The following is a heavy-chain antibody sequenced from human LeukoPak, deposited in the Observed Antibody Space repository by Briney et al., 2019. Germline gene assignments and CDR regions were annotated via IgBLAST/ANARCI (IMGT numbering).Heavy chain of an antibody. V-gene: IGHV1-18*01. Sequence: ASVKVSCKASGDTFTSYGISWVRQAPGQGLEWMGWISAYNGNTNYVHKLQGRVTMTTDTSTSTAYMELRSLRSDDTAVYYCARGDAMVTAIVKFDYWGQGTLVT. CDR1: GDTFTSYG. J-gene: IGHJ4*01. D-gene: IGHD2-21*02. CDR3: ARGDAMVTAIVKFDY. CDR2: ISAYNGNT.